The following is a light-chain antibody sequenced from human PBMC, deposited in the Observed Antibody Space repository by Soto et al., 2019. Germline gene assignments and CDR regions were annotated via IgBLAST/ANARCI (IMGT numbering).Light chain of an antibody. V-gene: IGKV3-20*01. CDR2: EAS. CDR1: QSVGRNF. Sequence: EIVLTQSPGTLSLSPGERATLSCRASQSVGRNFLAWFQQKPGQAPRLLIYEASTRATGTPDRFSGSGSGTYFTLSISRLEPEDFAVFYCHQYAAAPLTFGGGTKVEIK. CDR3: HQYAAAPLT. J-gene: IGKJ4*01.